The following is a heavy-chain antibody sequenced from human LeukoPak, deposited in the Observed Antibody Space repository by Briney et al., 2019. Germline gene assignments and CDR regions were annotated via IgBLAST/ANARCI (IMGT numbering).Heavy chain of an antibody. V-gene: IGHV3-53*01. CDR2: LYSGGET. Sequence: GGSLRLSCSASGFTFSTYPMHWVRQAPGKGLEWVSILYSGGETYYADSVKGRFTISRDSSKNTLYLQMNSLRAEDTAVYYCARESSGSYFANWGQGTLVIVSS. J-gene: IGHJ4*02. CDR1: GFTFSTYP. D-gene: IGHD3-10*01. CDR3: ARESSGSYFAN.